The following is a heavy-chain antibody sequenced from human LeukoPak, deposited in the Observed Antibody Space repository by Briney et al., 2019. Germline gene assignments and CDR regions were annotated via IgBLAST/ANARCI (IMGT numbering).Heavy chain of an antibody. V-gene: IGHV4-31*03. J-gene: IGHJ5*02. CDR3: ARNLYDSSGYAGNWFDP. CDR2: VFYTGNA. D-gene: IGHD3-22*01. Sequence: SETLSLTCTVSGTSIPSGVHHWSWIRQHPGEGLEWIRHVFYTGNAYYNPSLRSRVTLSVDTSKNQFSLKLRSVTAADTAVYYCARNLYDSSGYAGNWFDPWGQGTLVIVSS. CDR1: GTSIPSGVHH.